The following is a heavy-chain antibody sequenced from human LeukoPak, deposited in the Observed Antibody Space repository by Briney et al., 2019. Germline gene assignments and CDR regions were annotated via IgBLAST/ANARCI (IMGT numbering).Heavy chain of an antibody. D-gene: IGHD2-2*01. CDR3: AGLPDLAVVPAAPVGFDP. CDR2: ISGSSSDI. CDR1: GGSISSSS. V-gene: IGHV3-21*01. J-gene: IGHJ5*02. Sequence: PSETLSLTCTVSGGSISSSSYYWGWIRQPPGKGLEWVSGISGSSSDIYDAELAKGRFTISRDNAKNSLYLQMNSLRAEDTAIYYCAGLPDLAVVPAAPVGFDPWGQGTLVTVSS.